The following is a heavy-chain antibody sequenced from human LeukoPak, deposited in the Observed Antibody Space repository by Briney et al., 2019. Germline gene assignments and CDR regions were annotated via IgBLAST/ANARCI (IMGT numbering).Heavy chain of an antibody. Sequence: LSLSCAASGFTFSDYYMSWIRQAPGKGLEWVTYISSSGSTIYYADSVKGRFTISRDNAKNSLYLQMNSLRAEDTAVYYCARAYGSGSYVYFDYWGQGTLVTVSS. CDR2: ISSSGSTI. CDR1: GFTFSDYY. CDR3: ARAYGSGSYVYFDY. V-gene: IGHV3-11*01. J-gene: IGHJ4*02. D-gene: IGHD3-10*01.